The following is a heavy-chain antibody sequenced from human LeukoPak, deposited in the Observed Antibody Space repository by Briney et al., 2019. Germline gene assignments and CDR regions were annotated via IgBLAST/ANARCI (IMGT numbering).Heavy chain of an antibody. V-gene: IGHV3-23*01. Sequence: PGGSLRLSCAASGFTFTSYAMSWVRQAPGKGLEWVSVLTGDGNTYYADSVKGRSTNSRDDSKNTLFLQMNSLRAEDTAVYFCAKVKWKLIGYFDYWGQGTLVTVSS. CDR1: GFTFTSYA. CDR3: AKVKWKLIGYFDY. CDR2: LTGDGNT. J-gene: IGHJ4*02. D-gene: IGHD1-20*01.